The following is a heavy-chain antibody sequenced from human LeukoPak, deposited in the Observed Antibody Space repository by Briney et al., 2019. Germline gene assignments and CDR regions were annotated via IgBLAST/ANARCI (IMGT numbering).Heavy chain of an antibody. D-gene: IGHD1-7*01. J-gene: IGHJ3*02. CDR2: ISVYNGNT. CDR3: ARVRGRNYVVQNGRGAFDI. Sequence: GASVKVSCKASGYTFTNYGFSWVRQAPGQGLEWLGWISVYNGNTNYAQKLQGRVTMTTDTDTSTAYMELRSLRSDDTAVYYCARVRGRNYVVQNGRGAFDIWGQGTMVTVSS. CDR1: GYTFTNYG. V-gene: IGHV1-18*01.